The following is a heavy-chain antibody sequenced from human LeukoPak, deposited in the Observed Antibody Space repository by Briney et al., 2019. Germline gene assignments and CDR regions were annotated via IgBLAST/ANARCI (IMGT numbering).Heavy chain of an antibody. J-gene: IGHJ4*02. CDR1: GGSVSGSSYY. Sequence: SETLSLTCTVSGGSVSGSSYYWGWIRQPPGKGLEWIGSIYYSGSTYYNPSLKSRVTISADTSKNQFSLKLSSVTAADTAVYYCARRPPGFTFDYWGQGTLVTVSS. CDR2: IYYSGST. V-gene: IGHV4-39*01. CDR3: ARRPPGFTFDY.